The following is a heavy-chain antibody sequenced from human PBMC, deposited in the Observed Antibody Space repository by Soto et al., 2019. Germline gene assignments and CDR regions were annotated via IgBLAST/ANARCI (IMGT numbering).Heavy chain of an antibody. J-gene: IGHJ4*02. CDR1: GYTFTGYA. V-gene: IGHV1-3*01. CDR2: INAGNGNT. Sequence: GASVKVSCKASGYTFTGYAMHWVRQAPGQRLEWMGWINAGNGNTKYSQKFQGRVTITRDTSASTAYMELSSLRSEDTAVYYCARAVAVAADFDDWAQGTPVTVSS. D-gene: IGHD6-19*01. CDR3: ARAVAVAADFDD.